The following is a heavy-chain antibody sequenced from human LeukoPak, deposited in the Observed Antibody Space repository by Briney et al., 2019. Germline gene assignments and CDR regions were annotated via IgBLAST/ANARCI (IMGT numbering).Heavy chain of an antibody. CDR3: GRHWKYCNIGDCHDNWFDP. V-gene: IGHV4-39*01. D-gene: IGHD2-8*01. CDR1: GGSISTSGYY. J-gene: IGHJ5*02. CDR2: MYYSGIT. Sequence: SETLSLTCSVSGGSISTSGYYWGWLRQPPGKGLEWIASMYYSGITYYNPSLKSRVTTSVDMSKNQFSLRLTSVTAADTAVYYCGRHWKYCNIGDCHDNWFDPWGQGTLVTVSS.